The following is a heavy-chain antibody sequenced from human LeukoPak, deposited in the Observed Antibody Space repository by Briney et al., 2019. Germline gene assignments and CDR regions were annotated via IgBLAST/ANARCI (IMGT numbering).Heavy chain of an antibody. J-gene: IGHJ5*02. Sequence: ASVKVSCKASGYTFTGYYMHWVRQAPGQGLEWMGWINPNSGGTNYAQKFQGRVTMTRDTSISTAYMELSRLRSDDTAVYYCARDRGSGYHPEFDPWGQGTLVIVSS. D-gene: IGHD3-22*01. V-gene: IGHV1-2*02. CDR1: GYTFTGYY. CDR3: ARDRGSGYHPEFDP. CDR2: INPNSGGT.